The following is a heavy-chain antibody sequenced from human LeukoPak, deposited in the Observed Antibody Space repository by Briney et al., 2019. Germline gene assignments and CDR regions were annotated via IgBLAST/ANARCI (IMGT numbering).Heavy chain of an antibody. V-gene: IGHV4-61*02. CDR2: FYTSGST. J-gene: IGHJ4*02. Sequence: SETLSLTCTVSGGSISSGTYYWSWIRQPAGKGLEWIGRFYTSGSTNYNPSLKSRVTISVDTSKNQFSLKLSSVTAADTAVYYCARARLGSSIDYWGQGTLVTVSS. CDR1: GGSISSGTYY. D-gene: IGHD3-16*01. CDR3: ARARLGSSIDY.